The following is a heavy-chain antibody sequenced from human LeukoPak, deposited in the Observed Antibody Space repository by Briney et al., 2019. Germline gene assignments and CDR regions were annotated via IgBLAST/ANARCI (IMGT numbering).Heavy chain of an antibody. V-gene: IGHV3-21*01. CDR3: ATGHITSHFPTY. Sequence: GGSLRLSCAASGFTFSSYSMNWVRQAPGKGLEWVSSISSSSSYIYYADSVKGRFTISRDNAKNSLYLQMNSLRAEDTAVYCCATGHITSHFPTYWGQGTLVTVSS. J-gene: IGHJ4*02. D-gene: IGHD3-3*01. CDR1: GFTFSSYS. CDR2: ISSSSSYI.